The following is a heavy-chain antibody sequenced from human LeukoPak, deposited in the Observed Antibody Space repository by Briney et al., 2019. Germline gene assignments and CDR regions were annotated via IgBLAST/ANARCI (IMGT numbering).Heavy chain of an antibody. D-gene: IGHD2-8*01. J-gene: IGHJ4*02. V-gene: IGHV5-51*01. CDR1: GYIFTSYW. CDR3: ARQGGDCTNGVCYTGFDY. Sequence: GESLEISFQGSGYIFTSYWIGWVRPVPGKGLEWVGIIYPGDSDTRYSPSFQGQVTISADKSISTAYLQWSSLKASDTAMYYCARQGGDCTNGVCYTGFDYWGQGTLVTVSS. CDR2: IYPGDSDT.